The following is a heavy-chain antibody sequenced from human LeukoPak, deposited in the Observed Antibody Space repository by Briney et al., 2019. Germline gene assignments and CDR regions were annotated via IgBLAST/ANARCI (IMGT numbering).Heavy chain of an antibody. CDR3: GGKSFYCFGSPTFDY. D-gene: IGHD2/OR15-2a*01. J-gene: IGHJ4*02. CDR1: GFTFSSYA. CDR2: ISYDGSNK. Sequence: GGSLRLSCAASGFTFSSYAMHWVRQAPGKGLEWVAVISYDGSNKYYADSVKGRFTISRDNSKNTLYLQMNSLRAEDTAVYYCGGKSFYCFGSPTFDYWGQGTLVTVSS. V-gene: IGHV3-30*04.